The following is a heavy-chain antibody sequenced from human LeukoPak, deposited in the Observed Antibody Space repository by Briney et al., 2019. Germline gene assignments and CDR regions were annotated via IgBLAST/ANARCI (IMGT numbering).Heavy chain of an antibody. Sequence: GGSLRLSCAASGFTFDDYAMHWVRQAPGKGLEWVSGISWNSGSIGYADSVKGRFTISRDNAKNSLYLQMNSLRAEDTAVYYCARDPREVPAAPHAWWGQGTLVTVSS. CDR1: GFTFDDYA. D-gene: IGHD2-2*01. CDR2: ISWNSGSI. V-gene: IGHV3-9*01. J-gene: IGHJ4*02. CDR3: ARDPREVPAAPHAW.